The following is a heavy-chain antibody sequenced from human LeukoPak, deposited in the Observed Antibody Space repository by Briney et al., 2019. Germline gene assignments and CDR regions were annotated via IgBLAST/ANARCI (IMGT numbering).Heavy chain of an antibody. CDR2: MNPNSGNT. Sequence: ASVKVSCKASGYTFTSYDINWVRQATGQGLEWMGWMNPNSGNTGYAQKFQGRVTMTRNTSISTAYMELSSLRSEDTAVYYCARGGSRDYVWGSYRNWFDPWGQGTLVTVSS. CDR3: ARGGSRDYVWGSYRNWFDP. D-gene: IGHD3-16*02. CDR1: GYTFTSYD. J-gene: IGHJ5*02. V-gene: IGHV1-8*01.